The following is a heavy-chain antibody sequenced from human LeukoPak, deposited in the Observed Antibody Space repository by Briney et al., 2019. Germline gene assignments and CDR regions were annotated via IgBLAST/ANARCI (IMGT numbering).Heavy chain of an antibody. Sequence: ASVKVSCKASGYTFTSYGISWVRQAPGQGLEWMGWISAYNGNTNYAQKLQGRVTMATDTSTSTAYMELRSLRSDDTAVYYCARRVTAIGYYYYGMDVWGQGTTVTVSS. CDR3: ARRVTAIGYYYYGMDV. CDR1: GYTFTSYG. D-gene: IGHD2-21*02. J-gene: IGHJ6*02. CDR2: ISAYNGNT. V-gene: IGHV1-18*01.